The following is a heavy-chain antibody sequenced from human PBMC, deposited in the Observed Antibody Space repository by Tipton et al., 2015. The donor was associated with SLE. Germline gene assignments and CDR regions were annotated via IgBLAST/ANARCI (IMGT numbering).Heavy chain of an antibody. CDR3: ARDLIAVAGPGWFDP. V-gene: IGHV3-48*01. CDR1: GFTFSSYS. Sequence: SLRLSCAASGFTFSSYSMNWVRQAPGKGLEWVSYISSSSSTIYYADSVKGRFTISRDNAKNSLYLQMNSLRAEDTAVYYCARDLIAVAGPGWFDPWGQGTLVTVSS. D-gene: IGHD6-19*01. CDR2: ISSSSSTI. J-gene: IGHJ5*02.